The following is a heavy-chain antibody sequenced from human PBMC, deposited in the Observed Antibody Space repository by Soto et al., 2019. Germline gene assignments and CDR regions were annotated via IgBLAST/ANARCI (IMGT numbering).Heavy chain of an antibody. CDR1: GFTVSSNY. CDR2: IYSGGST. V-gene: IGHV3-53*01. Sequence: EVQLVESGGGLIQPGGSLRLSCAASGFTVSSNYMSWVRQAPGKGLEWVSVIYSGGSTYYADSVKGRFTISRDNSKNTLYLQMNSLRAEDTAVYYCAVAVAQYYYYGVDVWGQGTTVTVSS. D-gene: IGHD6-19*01. J-gene: IGHJ6*02. CDR3: AVAVAQYYYYGVDV.